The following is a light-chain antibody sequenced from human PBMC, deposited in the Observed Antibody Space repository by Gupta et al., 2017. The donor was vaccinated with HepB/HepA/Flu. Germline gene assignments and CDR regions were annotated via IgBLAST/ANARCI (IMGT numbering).Light chain of an antibody. Sequence: QSALTQPASVSGSPGQSITISCTGTSSDVGSYNLVSWYQQHPGKAPKLMIYEVSKRPSGVSNRFSGSKSGNTASLTLSGLQAEDEADYYCSSYAGSTCVFFGTGTKLTVL. CDR2: EVS. V-gene: IGLV2-23*02. CDR3: SSYAGSTCVF. CDR1: SSDVGSYNL. J-gene: IGLJ2*01.